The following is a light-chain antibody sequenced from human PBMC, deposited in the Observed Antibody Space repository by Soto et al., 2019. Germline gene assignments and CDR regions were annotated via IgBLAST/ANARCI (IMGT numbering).Light chain of an antibody. CDR1: QSVSSY. Sequence: EIVLTQSPATLSLSPGERATLSCRASQSVSSYFAWYQQKPGQAPRLLLYDASNRATGTPDRFSGSGSGTDFTLTISSLEPEDFAVYYCQQRSNSPLTCGGGTKVEMK. CDR2: DAS. V-gene: IGKV3-11*01. J-gene: IGKJ4*01. CDR3: QQRSNSPLT.